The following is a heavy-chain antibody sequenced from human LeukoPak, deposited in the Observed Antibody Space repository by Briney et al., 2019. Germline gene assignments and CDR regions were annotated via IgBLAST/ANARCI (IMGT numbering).Heavy chain of an antibody. CDR3: ARHWGIGGWELLGY. D-gene: IGHD1-26*01. V-gene: IGHV5-51*01. CDR1: GCGFTSYW. J-gene: IGHJ4*02. Sequence: GEALQIFCKGSGCGFTSYWIGWGRRMPGEGVEGMGMIYPGDSDTRYSPSFQGQVTISADKSISTAYLQWSSLKASDTAMYYCARHWGIGGWELLGYWGQGTLVTVSS. CDR2: IYPGDSDT.